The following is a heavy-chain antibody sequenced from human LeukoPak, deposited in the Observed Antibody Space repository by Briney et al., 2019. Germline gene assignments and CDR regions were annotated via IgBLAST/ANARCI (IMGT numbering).Heavy chain of an antibody. J-gene: IGHJ1*01. D-gene: IGHD3-3*01. CDR3: AKDRDFWSGYDPFGL. CDR2: IGGGGGST. V-gene: IGHV3-23*01. Sequence: GGSLRLSCAASGFTFNSYAMSWVRQAPGKGLEWVSGIGGGGGSTYYADSVKGRFTISRDNSKNTLYLQMNSLRAEDTAVYYCAKDRDFWSGYDPFGLWGQGTLVTVSS. CDR1: GFTFNSYA.